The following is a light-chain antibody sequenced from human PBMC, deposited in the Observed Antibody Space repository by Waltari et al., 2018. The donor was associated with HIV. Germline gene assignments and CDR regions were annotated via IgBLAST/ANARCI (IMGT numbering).Light chain of an antibody. Sequence: QAGLTQPHSVSKALGQTATVTCTGNKNNGSNQEAAWLRQHQGHPPKLLSYTNYNRPSGISERLSAFCSGNTDSLTITGIQPEDAADYYCSAWDGSLHAWAFGGGTKLTVL. CDR3: SAWDGSLHAWA. J-gene: IGLJ3*02. V-gene: IGLV10-54*01. CDR1: KNNGSNQE. CDR2: TNY.